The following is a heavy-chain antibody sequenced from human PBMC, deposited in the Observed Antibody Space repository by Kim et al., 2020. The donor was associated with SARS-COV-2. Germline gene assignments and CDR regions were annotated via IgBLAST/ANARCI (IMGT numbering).Heavy chain of an antibody. V-gene: IGHV4-61*01. CDR2: IYYSGST. J-gene: IGHJ4*02. D-gene: IGHD3-22*01. CDR3: ARDRDYYDSSGYSYYFDY. Sequence: SETLSLTCTVSGGSVSSGSYYWSWIRQPPGKGLEWIGYIYYSGSTNYNPSLKSRVTISVDTSKNQFSLKLSSVTAADTAVYYCARDRDYYDSSGYSYYFDYWGQGTLVTVSS. CDR1: GGSVSSGSYY.